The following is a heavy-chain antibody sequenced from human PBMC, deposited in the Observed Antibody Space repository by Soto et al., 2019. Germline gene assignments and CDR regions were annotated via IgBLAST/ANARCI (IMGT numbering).Heavy chain of an antibody. D-gene: IGHD3-10*01. J-gene: IGHJ4*01. CDR3: AALWFGELAFNY. Sequence: SETLSLTCSVSGYSVRSGYYWGWVRQAPGKGLEWLGSVYHNGIMFHNPSFQSRVTISVDTSKNQFSLNLRSVTAADTAVYYCAALWFGELAFNYWGHGILVTVSS. CDR2: VYHNGIM. CDR1: GYSVRSGYY. V-gene: IGHV4-38-2*02.